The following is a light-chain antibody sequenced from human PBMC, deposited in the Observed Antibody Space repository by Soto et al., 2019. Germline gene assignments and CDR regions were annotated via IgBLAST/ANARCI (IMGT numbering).Light chain of an antibody. CDR3: QQSYSTPPRYT. Sequence: DIQMTQSPSSLSASVGDRVTITCRASQSINRYLNWYQQRPVKAPKLLIYAASSLLSGVPSRFSGSGSGTDFTLTISSLQPEDSARYYCQQSYSTPPRYTFGQGTKLEIK. V-gene: IGKV1-39*01. CDR1: QSINRY. CDR2: AAS. J-gene: IGKJ2*01.